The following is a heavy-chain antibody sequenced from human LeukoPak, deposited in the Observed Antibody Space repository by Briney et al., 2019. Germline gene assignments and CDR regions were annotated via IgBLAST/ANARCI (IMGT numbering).Heavy chain of an antibody. CDR3: ARQRITVAVGGDFDY. D-gene: IGHD6-19*01. V-gene: IGHV3-30*03. J-gene: IGHJ4*02. CDR2: ISYDGSNK. CDR1: GFTFSSYG. Sequence: PGRSLRLSCAASGFTFSSYGMHWVRQAPGKGLEWVAVISYDGSNKYYADSVKGRFTIPRDNSKNTLYLQMNSLRAEDTAVYYCARQRITVAVGGDFDYWGQGTLVTVSS.